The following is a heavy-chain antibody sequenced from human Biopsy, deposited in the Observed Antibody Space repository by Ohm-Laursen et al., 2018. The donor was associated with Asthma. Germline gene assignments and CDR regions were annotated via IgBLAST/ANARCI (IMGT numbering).Heavy chain of an antibody. Sequence: SVKVSCKSLGGTFNTYVIGWVRQAPGQGLEWMGGINSVFGTTTYPQKFQDRVTITADDSTSTVYMELSSLRSEDTAVYYCAKLRITMVQGVIINVEYYYGMDVWGQGTTVTVSS. CDR1: GGTFNTYV. CDR3: AKLRITMVQGVIINVEYYYGMDV. J-gene: IGHJ6*02. CDR2: INSVFGTT. V-gene: IGHV1-69*13. D-gene: IGHD3-10*01.